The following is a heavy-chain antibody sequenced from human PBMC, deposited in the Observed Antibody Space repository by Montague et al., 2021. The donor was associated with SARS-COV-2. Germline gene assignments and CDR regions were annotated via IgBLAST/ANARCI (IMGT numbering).Heavy chain of an antibody. Sequence: SETLSLTCAVSGGSISGHYWAWIRQPPEKGLGWIGHIYSGGSAYYNPSLKSRVTLSVGPSKNQFSLKMSSVAAADTAKYYCARGGFSVGMATSYYFDSWGQGTLVTVSS. J-gene: IGHJ4*02. CDR1: GGSISGHY. D-gene: IGHD5-24*01. CDR3: ARGGFSVGMATSYYFDS. V-gene: IGHV4-59*11. CDR2: IYSGGSA.